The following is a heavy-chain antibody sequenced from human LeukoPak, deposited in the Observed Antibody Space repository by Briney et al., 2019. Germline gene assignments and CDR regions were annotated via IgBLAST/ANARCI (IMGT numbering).Heavy chain of an antibody. CDR2: IYTSGST. CDR1: GGSISSYY. CDR3: AMGEMATISY. J-gene: IGHJ4*02. D-gene: IGHD5-24*01. Sequence: SETLSLTCTVSGGSISSYYWSWIRQPPGKELEWIGYIYTSGSTNYNPSLKSRVTISVDTSKNQFSLKLSSVTAADTAVYYCAMGEMATISYWGQGTLVTVSS. V-gene: IGHV4-4*09.